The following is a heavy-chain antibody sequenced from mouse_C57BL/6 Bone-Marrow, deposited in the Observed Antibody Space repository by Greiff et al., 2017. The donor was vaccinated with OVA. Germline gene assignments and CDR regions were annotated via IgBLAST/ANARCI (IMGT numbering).Heavy chain of an antibody. CDR3: ANLYYSNPYYAMDY. Sequence: EVQRVESGGGLVKPGGSLKLSCAASGFTFSDYGMHWVRQAPEKGLEWVAYISSGSSTIYYADTVKGRFTISRDNAKNTLFLQMTSLRSEDTAMYYCANLYYSNPYYAMDYWGQGTSVTVSS. D-gene: IGHD2-5*01. CDR1: GFTFSDYG. V-gene: IGHV5-17*01. CDR2: ISSGSSTI. J-gene: IGHJ4*01.